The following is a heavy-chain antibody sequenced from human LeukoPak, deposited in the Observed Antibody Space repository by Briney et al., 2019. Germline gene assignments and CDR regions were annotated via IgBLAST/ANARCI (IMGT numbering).Heavy chain of an antibody. D-gene: IGHD2/OR15-2a*01. J-gene: IGHJ4*02. CDR1: GFTVSGTH. CDR3: AKDRNSWPTNFDS. V-gene: IGHV3-53*01. Sequence: GGSLRLSCAASGFTVSGTHMSWVRQAPGKGLEWVSAMYTGGTTYYADSVKGRFTISRDNSRNTLFLHMSSLRADDTAVYYCAKDRNSWPTNFDSWGQGTLVTVSA. CDR2: MYTGGTT.